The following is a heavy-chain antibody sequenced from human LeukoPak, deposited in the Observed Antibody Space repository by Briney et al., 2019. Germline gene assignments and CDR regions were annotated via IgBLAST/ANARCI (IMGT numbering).Heavy chain of an antibody. J-gene: IGHJ4*02. CDR1: GFTFSSYA. Sequence: PGGSLRLSCAASGFTFSSYAMSWVRQAPGKGLEWVSAISGSGGSTYYADSVKGRFTISRDDSKNTLYLQMNSLRAEDTAVYYCAKAPTGRPTEFDYWGQGTLVTVSS. V-gene: IGHV3-23*01. D-gene: IGHD2-8*02. CDR2: ISGSGGST. CDR3: AKAPTGRPTEFDY.